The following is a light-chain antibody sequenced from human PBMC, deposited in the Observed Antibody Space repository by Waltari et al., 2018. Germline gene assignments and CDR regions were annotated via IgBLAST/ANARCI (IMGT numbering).Light chain of an antibody. J-gene: IGLJ3*02. CDR1: SSDY. V-gene: IGLV2-14*03. Sequence: QSALAQPASVSGSPGQSITISCTGTSSDYVSWYQQHPGKAPTVVIYDVTKRPSGVSIRFSGSKSGSTASLTISGLQAEDEADYYCSSTTNRITWVFGGGTKLTVL. CDR2: DVT. CDR3: SSTTNRITWV.